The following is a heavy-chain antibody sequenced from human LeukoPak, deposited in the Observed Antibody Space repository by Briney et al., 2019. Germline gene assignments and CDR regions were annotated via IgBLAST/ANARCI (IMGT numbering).Heavy chain of an antibody. D-gene: IGHD6-19*01. CDR1: GGSISSSSYY. J-gene: IGHJ5*02. CDR3: ARVGYSSGFDP. V-gene: IGHV4-61*01. Sequence: VKPSETLSLTCTVSGGSISSSSYYWSWLRQPPGKGLEWIGYISHSGITNYNPSLKSRVTILLDTSKNQFSLKLTSVTAADTAVYYCARVGYSSGFDPWGQGTLVTVSS. CDR2: ISHSGIT.